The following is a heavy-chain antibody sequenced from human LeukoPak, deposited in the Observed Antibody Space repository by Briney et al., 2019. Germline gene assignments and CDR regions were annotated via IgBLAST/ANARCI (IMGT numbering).Heavy chain of an antibody. CDR1: GFTFNSYE. Sequence: GGSRRLSCAASGFTFNSYELTWVRQAPGKGLEWVSYISSSASTTYADSVKGRFTISRDNAKNSLYLQMNSLRAEDTAVYYCARGGSWVDYWGQGTMVTVSS. CDR3: ARGGSWVDY. J-gene: IGHJ4*02. CDR2: ISSSASTT. D-gene: IGHD2-15*01. V-gene: IGHV3-48*03.